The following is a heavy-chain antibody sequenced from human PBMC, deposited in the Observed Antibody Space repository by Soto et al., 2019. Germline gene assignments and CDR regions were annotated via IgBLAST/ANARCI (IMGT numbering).Heavy chain of an antibody. V-gene: IGHV3-23*01. Sequence: EVQLLESGGGLVQPGGSLRLSLAASGFTFSSYAMSWVRQAPGKGLEWVSAISGSGGSTYYADPVKGRFTISRDNSKNTLYLQMNSLRAEDTAVYYCARTMVRGASFDYWGQGTLVTVSS. CDR2: ISGSGGST. J-gene: IGHJ4*02. CDR3: ARTMVRGASFDY. D-gene: IGHD3-10*01. CDR1: GFTFSSYA.